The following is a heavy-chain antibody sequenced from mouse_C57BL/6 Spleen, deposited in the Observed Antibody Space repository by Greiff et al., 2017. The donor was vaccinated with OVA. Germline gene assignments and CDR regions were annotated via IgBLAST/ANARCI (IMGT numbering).Heavy chain of an antibody. V-gene: IGHV1-50*01. D-gene: IGHD1-3*01. CDR2: IDPSDSYT. CDR1: GYTFTSYW. J-gene: IGHJ3*01. Sequence: QVQLQQPGAELVKPGASVKLSCKASGYTFTSYWMQWVKQRPGQGLEWIGEIDPSDSYTNYNQKFKGKATLTVDTSSSTAYMQLSSLTSEDSAVYYCARGSGNPFAYWGQGTLVTVSA. CDR3: ARGSGNPFAY.